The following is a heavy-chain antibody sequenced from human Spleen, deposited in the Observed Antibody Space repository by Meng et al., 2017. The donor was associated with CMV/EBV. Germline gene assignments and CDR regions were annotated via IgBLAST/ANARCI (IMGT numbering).Heavy chain of an antibody. J-gene: IGHJ4*02. V-gene: IGHV3-74*01. Sequence: GESLKISCAASGFTFSSYWMHWVRQAPGKGLVWVSRINSDGSSTTYADSVKGRFTISRDNSKNTLYRQMNSLRAEDTAVYYCAKAPVVRCSSTSCYWDYWGQGTLVTVSS. D-gene: IGHD2-2*01. CDR3: AKAPVVRCSSTSCYWDY. CDR1: GFTFSSYW. CDR2: INSDGSST.